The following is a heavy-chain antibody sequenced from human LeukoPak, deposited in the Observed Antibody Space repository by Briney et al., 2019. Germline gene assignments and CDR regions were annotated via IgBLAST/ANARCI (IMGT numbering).Heavy chain of an antibody. Sequence: ASVKVSCKASGYTFTSYYVHWVRQATGQGLEWMGWMNPNSGNTGYAQKFQGRVTMTRNTSISTAYMELSSLRSEDTAVYYCARGAMVYAMSTYYYYGMDVWGQGTTVTVSS. CDR2: MNPNSGNT. CDR1: GYTFTSYY. V-gene: IGHV1-8*02. CDR3: ARGAMVYAMSTYYYYGMDV. J-gene: IGHJ6*02. D-gene: IGHD2-8*01.